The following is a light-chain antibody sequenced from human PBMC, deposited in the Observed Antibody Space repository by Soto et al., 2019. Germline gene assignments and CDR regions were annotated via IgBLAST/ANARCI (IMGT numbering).Light chain of an antibody. Sequence: DVVMTQSPLSLPVTLGQPASISCRSSQSLVYSDGNTYLNWFQQRPGQSPRRLIYKVSNRDSVVPARFSGSGSGTDFTLKISRVEAEDVGVYYCIQGTHWPFWKFGQGTKVEIK. V-gene: IGKV2-30*01. CDR1: QSLVYSDGNTY. CDR3: IQGTHWPFWK. CDR2: KVS. J-gene: IGKJ1*01.